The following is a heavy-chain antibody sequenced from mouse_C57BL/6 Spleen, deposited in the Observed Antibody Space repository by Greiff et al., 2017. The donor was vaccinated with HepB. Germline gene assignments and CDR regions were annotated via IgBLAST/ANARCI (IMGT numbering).Heavy chain of an antibody. Sequence: QVQLKESGPGLVQPSQSLSITCTVSGFSLTSYGVHWVRQSPGKGLEWLGVIWRGGSTDYNAAFMSRLSITKDNSKSQVFFKMNSLQADDTAIYYCAKKRYGYDGDAMDYWGQGTSVTVSS. D-gene: IGHD2-2*01. V-gene: IGHV2-5*01. J-gene: IGHJ4*01. CDR2: IWRGGST. CDR3: AKKRYGYDGDAMDY. CDR1: GFSLTSYG.